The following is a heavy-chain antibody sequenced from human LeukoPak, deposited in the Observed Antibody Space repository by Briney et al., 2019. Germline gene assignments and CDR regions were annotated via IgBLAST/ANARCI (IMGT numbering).Heavy chain of an antibody. D-gene: IGHD1-26*01. V-gene: IGHV3-7*01. Sequence: GGSLRLSCTPSGFTFSTYAIIWVRQAPGKGLEWVASISSDGSGKYYMDSVKGRFTISRDNAKNSLFLQMNSLRAEDTAVHYCGRVRPGDADYWGQGTLVTVSS. CDR2: ISSDGSGK. J-gene: IGHJ4*02. CDR1: GFTFSTYA. CDR3: GRVRPGDADY.